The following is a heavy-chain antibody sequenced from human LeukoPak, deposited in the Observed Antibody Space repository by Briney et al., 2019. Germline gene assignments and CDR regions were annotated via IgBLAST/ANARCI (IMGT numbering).Heavy chain of an antibody. CDR3: ARAAPSPHRGLWFGELQDY. D-gene: IGHD3-10*01. J-gene: IGHJ4*02. Sequence: GGSLRLSXAASGFTFSSYWMHWVRQAPGKGLVWVSRINSDGSSTSYADSVKGRFTISRDNAKNTLYLQMNSLRAEDTDVYYCARAAPSPHRGLWFGELQDYWGQGTLVTVSS. CDR2: INSDGSST. CDR1: GFTFSSYW. V-gene: IGHV3-74*01.